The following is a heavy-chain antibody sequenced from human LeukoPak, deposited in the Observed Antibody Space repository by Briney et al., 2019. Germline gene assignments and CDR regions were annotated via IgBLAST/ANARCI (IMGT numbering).Heavy chain of an antibody. J-gene: IGHJ3*02. CDR3: AREADCSGGSCYRGAFDI. D-gene: IGHD2-15*01. CDR2: ICYDGSNQ. V-gene: IGHV3-33*08. Sequence: PGGSLSLSCTASGFTFSSYDMHWVRQAPGKGLEWVSSICYDGSNQYYGDSVKGRFTIPRDNSKNTVYLQMTRLRAEDTAVYYCAREADCSGGSCYRGAFDIWGQGTMVTVSS. CDR1: GFTFSSYD.